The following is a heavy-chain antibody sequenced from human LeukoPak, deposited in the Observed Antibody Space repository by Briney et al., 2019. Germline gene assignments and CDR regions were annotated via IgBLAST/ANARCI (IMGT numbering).Heavy chain of an antibody. CDR3: ARDFNGIDIVVVVAATNWFDP. V-gene: IGHV1-18*01. CDR1: GYTFTSYG. Sequence: GASVKVSCKASGYTFTSYGISWVRQAPGQGLEWMGWIGAYNGNTNYAQKLQGRVTMTTDTSTSTAYMELRSLRSDDTAVYYCARDFNGIDIVVVVAATNWFDPWGQGTLVTVSS. CDR2: IGAYNGNT. J-gene: IGHJ5*02. D-gene: IGHD2-15*01.